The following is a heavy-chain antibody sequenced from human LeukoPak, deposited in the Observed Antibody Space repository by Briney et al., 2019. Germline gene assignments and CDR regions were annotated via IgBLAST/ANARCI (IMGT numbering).Heavy chain of an antibody. CDR2: ISSSSSYI. J-gene: IGHJ4*02. CDR3: ARDGNTYYYDSSGLNPLDY. Sequence: GGSLRLSCAASGFTFSSYSMNWVRQAPGKGLEWVSSISSSSSYIYYAGSVKGRFTISRDNAKNSLYLQMNSLRAEDTAVYYCARDGNTYYYDSSGLNPLDYWGQGTLVTVSS. CDR1: GFTFSSYS. V-gene: IGHV3-21*01. D-gene: IGHD3-22*01.